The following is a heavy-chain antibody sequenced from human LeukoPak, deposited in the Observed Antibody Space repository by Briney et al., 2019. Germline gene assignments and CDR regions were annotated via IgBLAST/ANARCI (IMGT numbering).Heavy chain of an antibody. V-gene: IGHV3-23*01. CDR2: ISSTGATT. CDR3: ARSLNGFYRGLDC. J-gene: IGHJ4*02. Sequence: GGSLRLSCAASGFSFNSYAMNWVRQAPGKGLEWVSVISSTGATTYYAASVKGRFTISRDNSKSTLYLQMDALRADDTAVYYCARSLNGFYRGLDCWGQGTLVTVSS. CDR1: GFSFNSYA. D-gene: IGHD3-22*01.